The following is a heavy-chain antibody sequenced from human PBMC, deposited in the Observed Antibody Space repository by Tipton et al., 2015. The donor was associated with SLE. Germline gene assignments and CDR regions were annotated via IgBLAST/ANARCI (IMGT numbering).Heavy chain of an antibody. J-gene: IGHJ3*02. CDR3: ARLLVVYAFDI. Sequence: TLSLTCTVSDGSISSSSYFWGWIRQPPGKGLEWIGSIHYSGSTYYNPSLKSRVTISVDTSKNQFSLKLSSVTAADTAVYYCARLLVVYAFDIWGQGTMVTVSS. CDR1: DGSISSSSYF. V-gene: IGHV4-39*07. CDR2: IHYSGST. D-gene: IGHD2-8*02.